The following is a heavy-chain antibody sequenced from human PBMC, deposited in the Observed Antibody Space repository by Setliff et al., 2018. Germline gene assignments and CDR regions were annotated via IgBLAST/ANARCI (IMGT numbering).Heavy chain of an antibody. J-gene: IGHJ5*02. D-gene: IGHD3-22*01. CDR3: ARGNFYYFDRTGRGPNWFDP. V-gene: IGHV3-21*01. Sequence: GGSLRLSCAASGFTFNTYDMNWVRQAPGKGLEWVSSISHSNTYIYYADSVKGRFTISRDNATNSLYLQMNSLRAEDTAVYYCARGNFYYFDRTGRGPNWFDPWGQGTLVTVSS. CDR2: ISHSNTYI. CDR1: GFTFNTYD.